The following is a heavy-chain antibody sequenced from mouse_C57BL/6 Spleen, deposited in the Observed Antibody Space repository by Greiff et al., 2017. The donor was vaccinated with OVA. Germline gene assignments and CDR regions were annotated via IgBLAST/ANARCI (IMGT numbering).Heavy chain of an antibody. Sequence: EVKLEESGGGLVKPGGSLKLSCAASGFTFSDYGMHWVRQAPEKGLEWVAYISSGSSTIYYADTVKGRFTISRDNAKNTLFLQMTSLRSEDTAMYYCAIKGAMDYWGQGTSVTVSS. CDR2: ISSGSSTI. CDR3: AIKGAMDY. V-gene: IGHV5-17*01. D-gene: IGHD1-3*01. CDR1: GFTFSDYG. J-gene: IGHJ4*01.